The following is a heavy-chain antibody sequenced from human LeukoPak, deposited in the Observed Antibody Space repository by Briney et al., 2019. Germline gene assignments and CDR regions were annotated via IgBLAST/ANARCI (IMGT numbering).Heavy chain of an antibody. CDR3: ARGPRADCSGGSCYSGYFDY. CDR1: GGSFSGYY. D-gene: IGHD2-15*01. CDR2: INHSGST. Sequence: RTSETLSLTCAVYGGSFSGYYWSWIRQPPEKGLEWIGEINHSGSTNYNPSLKSRVTISVDTSKNQFSLKLSSVTAADTAVYYCARGPRADCSGGSCYSGYFDYWGQGTLVTVSS. J-gene: IGHJ4*02. V-gene: IGHV4-34*01.